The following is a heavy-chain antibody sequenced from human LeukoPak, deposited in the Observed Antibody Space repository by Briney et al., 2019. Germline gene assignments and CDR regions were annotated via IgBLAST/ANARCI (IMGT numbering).Heavy chain of an antibody. Sequence: GGSLRLSCAASGFSVSSNYMTWVRQAPGKGLEWVSSLNSGGNTYYADSVKDRFTISRDNSQNTVYLQMSSLRAEDTAVYYCARLRYSSGPLGFWGQGTLVTVSS. J-gene: IGHJ4*02. D-gene: IGHD6-19*01. CDR3: ARLRYSSGPLGF. CDR2: LNSGGNT. V-gene: IGHV3-66*01. CDR1: GFSVSSNY.